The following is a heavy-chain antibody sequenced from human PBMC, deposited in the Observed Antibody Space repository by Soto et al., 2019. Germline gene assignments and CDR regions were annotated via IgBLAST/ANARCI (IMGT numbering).Heavy chain of an antibody. CDR2: IFYTGTT. CDR3: ARLVVVAPVANA. Sequence: TSDTLSLTSSVSGGSLSYNSYYWGWIRQPPGKGLEWVGGIFYTGTTYYSPSLKDRVTISVDTSKNSFSLNLTSVTAADTAVYFCARLVVVAPVANAWGQGTLVTSPQ. V-gene: IGHV4-39*02. CDR1: GGSLSYNSYY. J-gene: IGHJ5*02. D-gene: IGHD2-2*01.